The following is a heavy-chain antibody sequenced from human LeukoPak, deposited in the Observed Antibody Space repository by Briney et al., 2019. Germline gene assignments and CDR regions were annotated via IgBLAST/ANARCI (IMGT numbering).Heavy chain of an antibody. J-gene: IGHJ3*02. CDR2: IFYTGST. D-gene: IGHD3-22*01. CDR1: GDAISSGGYY. V-gene: IGHV4-61*08. CDR3: ARAGFFYDTSGYNDAFDI. Sequence: SQTLSLTCTVSGDAISSGGYYWSWIRQPPGKGLEWIGYIFYTGSTNYNSSLKSRVTISIDTSKNQFSLKLSSVTAADTAVYHCARAGFFYDTSGYNDAFDIWGQGTMVTVSS.